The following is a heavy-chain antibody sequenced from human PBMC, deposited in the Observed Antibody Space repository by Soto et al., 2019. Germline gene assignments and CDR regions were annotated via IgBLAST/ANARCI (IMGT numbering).Heavy chain of an antibody. CDR1: GGSINTFY. D-gene: IGHD5-12*01. J-gene: IGHJ4*02. CDR2: IFSSGST. V-gene: IGHV4-4*07. Sequence: SETLSLTCTVSGGSINTFYWSWVRQPAGKGLEWIGRIFSSGSTSFNPSLESRVAMSVDTSKNHFSLNLSSVTAADMAVYYCAREGSYSAYNFAHGIQLWSFDFWGQGALVTVS. CDR3: AREGSYSAYNFAHGIQLWSFDF.